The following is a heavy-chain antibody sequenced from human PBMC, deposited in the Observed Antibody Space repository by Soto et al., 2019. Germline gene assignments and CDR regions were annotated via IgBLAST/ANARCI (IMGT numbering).Heavy chain of an antibody. CDR1: GFTFSNYA. CDR3: AKGRSLGTVTFDY. Sequence: EVQLLDSGGGLVQPGGSLRLSCAASGFTFSNYAMTWVRQAPGKGLEWVSALSGSGGTTYYGDYVKGRFTISRDNSKNTLYLQMNSLRAEDTAVYYCAKGRSLGTVTFDYWGQGTLVTVSS. CDR2: LSGSGGTT. V-gene: IGHV3-23*01. J-gene: IGHJ4*02. D-gene: IGHD4-17*01.